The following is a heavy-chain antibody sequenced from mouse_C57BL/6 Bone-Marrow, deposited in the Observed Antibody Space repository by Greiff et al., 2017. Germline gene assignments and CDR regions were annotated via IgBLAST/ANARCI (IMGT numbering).Heavy chain of an antibody. CDR3: AHYYGSSYVWYFDV. D-gene: IGHD1-1*01. V-gene: IGHV1-64*01. CDR2: IHPNSGST. Sequence: VQLKQPGAELVKPGASVKLSCKASGYTFTSYWMHWVKQRPGQGLEWIGMIHPNSGSTNYNEKFKSKATLTVDKSSSTAYMQLSSLTSEDSAVYYCAHYYGSSYVWYFDVWGTGTTVTVSS. J-gene: IGHJ1*03. CDR1: GYTFTSYW.